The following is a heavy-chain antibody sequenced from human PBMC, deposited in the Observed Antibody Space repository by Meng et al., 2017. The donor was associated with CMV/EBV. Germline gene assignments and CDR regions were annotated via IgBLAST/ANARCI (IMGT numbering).Heavy chain of an antibody. J-gene: IGHJ4*02. CDR3: ARGRYCTNGVCYTPTDY. V-gene: IGHV3-30*04. CDR2: ISYDGSNK. Sequence: FTVSSYAMHWVSQAPGKGLEWVAVISYDGSNKYYADSVKGRFTISRDNSKNTLYLQMNSLRAEDTAVYYCARGRYCTNGVCYTPTDYWGQGTLVTVSS. D-gene: IGHD2-8*01. CDR1: FTVSSYA.